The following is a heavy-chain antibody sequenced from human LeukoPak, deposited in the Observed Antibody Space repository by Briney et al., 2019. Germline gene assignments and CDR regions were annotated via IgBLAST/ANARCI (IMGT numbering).Heavy chain of an antibody. V-gene: IGHV3-74*01. CDR3: ARGGSGYYV. CDR1: GFTFSSYW. Sequence: GGSMRLSCAASGFTFSSYWMHWVRQVPGKGLVWVSRINSDGSSISYADSVKGRFTISRDNAKNTLYLQMDSLGAEDTAVYYCARGGSGYYVWGQGTLVTVSS. CDR2: INSDGSSI. D-gene: IGHD3-22*01. J-gene: IGHJ4*02.